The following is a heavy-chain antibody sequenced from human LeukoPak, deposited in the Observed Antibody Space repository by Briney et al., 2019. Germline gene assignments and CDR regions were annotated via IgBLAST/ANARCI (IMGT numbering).Heavy chain of an antibody. Sequence: PSQTLSLTCTVSGGSISSGGYYWSWIRQHPGKGLEWIGYIYYSGSTYYNPSLKSRVTISVDTSKNQFSLKLSSMTAADTAVYYCARDRYTVVSWYFDLWGRGTLVTVSS. V-gene: IGHV4-31*03. CDR3: ARDRYTVVSWYFDL. D-gene: IGHD4-23*01. CDR2: IYYSGST. J-gene: IGHJ2*01. CDR1: GGSISSGGYY.